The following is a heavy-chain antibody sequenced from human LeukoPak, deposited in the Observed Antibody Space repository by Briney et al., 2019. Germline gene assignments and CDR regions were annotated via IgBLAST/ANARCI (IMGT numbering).Heavy chain of an antibody. CDR1: GGSISSSGYY. J-gene: IGHJ4*02. Sequence: SETLSLTCTFSGGSISSSGYYWGWIRQPPGKGLEWIGSIYYSGTTYYNPSLKSRVTISADTSKNQFSLKLSSVTAADTAVYYCARPGEGSGYSSSRIDYWGQGTLVTVSS. CDR2: IYYSGTT. V-gene: IGHV4-39*01. D-gene: IGHD6-13*01. CDR3: ARPGEGSGYSSSRIDY.